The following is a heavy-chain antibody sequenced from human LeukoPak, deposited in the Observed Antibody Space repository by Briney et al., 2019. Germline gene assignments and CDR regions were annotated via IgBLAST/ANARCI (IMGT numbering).Heavy chain of an antibody. D-gene: IGHD5-12*01. J-gene: IGHJ4*02. CDR3: ARAEGSGYDYYFDY. V-gene: IGHV3-53*01. Sequence: ILLGGSLRLSCAASGFTVSSNYMSWVRQAPGKGLEWVSVIYSGGSTYYADSVKGRFTISRDNSKNTLYLQMNSLRAEDTAVYYCARAEGSGYDYYFDYWGQGTLVTVSS. CDR2: IYSGGST. CDR1: GFTVSSNY.